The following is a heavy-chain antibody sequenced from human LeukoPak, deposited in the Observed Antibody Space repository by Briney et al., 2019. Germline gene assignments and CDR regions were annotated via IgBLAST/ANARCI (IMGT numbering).Heavy chain of an antibody. CDR2: IYPSGTT. V-gene: IGHV4-38-2*02. D-gene: IGHD6-13*01. J-gene: IGHJ5*02. Sequence: SETLSLTCTVSGYSISSGYYWGWIRQPPGKGLEWIGNIYPSGTTYYNPSLKTRVTISVDTSKNQFSLKLSSVTAADTAVYFCARAYSSSWYFNWFDPWGQGTLVTVSS. CDR3: ARAYSSSWYFNWFDP. CDR1: GYSISSGYY.